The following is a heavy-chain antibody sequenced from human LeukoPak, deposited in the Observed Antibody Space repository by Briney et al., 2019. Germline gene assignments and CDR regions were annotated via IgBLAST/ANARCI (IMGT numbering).Heavy chain of an antibody. CDR1: GGSISSYY. CDR2: IYYSGST. J-gene: IGHJ4*02. V-gene: IGHV4-59*08. CDR3: ARHCSGGSCYSEAFDY. Sequence: SETLSLTCTVSGGSISSYYWSWIRQPPGKGLEWIGYIYYSGSTNCNPSLKSRVTISVDTSKNQFSLKLSSVTAADTAVYYCARHCSGGSCYSEAFDYWGQGTLVTVSS. D-gene: IGHD2-15*01.